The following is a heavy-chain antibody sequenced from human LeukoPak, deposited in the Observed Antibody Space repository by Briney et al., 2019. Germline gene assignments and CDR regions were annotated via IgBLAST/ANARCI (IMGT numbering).Heavy chain of an antibody. Sequence: GGSLRLSCAASGFTFSSYAMHWVRQAPGKGLEWVAVISYDESNKYYADSVKGRFTISRDNSKNTLYLQMNSLRAEDTAVYYCAEGGYSFDFDYWGQGTLVTVSS. D-gene: IGHD5-18*01. CDR1: GFTFSSYA. CDR2: ISYDESNK. CDR3: AEGGYSFDFDY. J-gene: IGHJ4*02. V-gene: IGHV3-30-3*01.